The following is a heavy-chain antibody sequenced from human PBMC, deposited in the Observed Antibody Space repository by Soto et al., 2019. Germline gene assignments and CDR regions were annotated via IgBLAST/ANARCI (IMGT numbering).Heavy chain of an antibody. Sequence: SETLSLTCTVSGGSISSSSYYWGWIRQPPGKGLEWIGSIYYSGSTYYNPSLKSRVTISVDTSKNQFSLKLSSVTAADTAVYYCASYRVRGVKPYYYGMDVWGQGTTVTVSS. J-gene: IGHJ6*02. CDR1: GGSISSSSYY. D-gene: IGHD3-10*01. V-gene: IGHV4-39*07. CDR3: ASYRVRGVKPYYYGMDV. CDR2: IYYSGST.